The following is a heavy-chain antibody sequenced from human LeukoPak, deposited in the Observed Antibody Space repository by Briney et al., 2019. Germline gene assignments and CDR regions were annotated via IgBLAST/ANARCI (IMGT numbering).Heavy chain of an antibody. D-gene: IGHD3-22*01. J-gene: IGHJ3*02. CDR3: AQYYYDSSGQTLAAFDI. V-gene: IGHV1-2*02. Sequence: GASVKVSCKASGYTFTGYYMHWVRQAPGQGLDWMGWINPNSGGTNYAQKFQGRVTMTSDTSISTAYMELSRLRSDDTAVYYCAQYYYDSSGQTLAAFDIWGQGTMVTVSS. CDR1: GYTFTGYY. CDR2: INPNSGGT.